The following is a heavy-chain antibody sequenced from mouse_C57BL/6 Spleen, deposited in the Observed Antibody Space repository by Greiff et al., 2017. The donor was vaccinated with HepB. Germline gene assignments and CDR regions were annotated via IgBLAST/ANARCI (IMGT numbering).Heavy chain of an antibody. CDR3: ARAYSNYLYYFDY. J-gene: IGHJ2*01. CDR1: GYTFTDYN. CDR2: INPNNGGT. Sequence: EVKLVESGPELVKPGASVKMSCKASGYTFTDYNMHWVKQSHGKSLEWIGYINPNNGGTSYNQKFKGKATLTVNKSSSPAYMELRSLTSEDSAVYYCARAYSNYLYYFDYWGQGTTLTVSS. D-gene: IGHD2-5*01. V-gene: IGHV1-22*01.